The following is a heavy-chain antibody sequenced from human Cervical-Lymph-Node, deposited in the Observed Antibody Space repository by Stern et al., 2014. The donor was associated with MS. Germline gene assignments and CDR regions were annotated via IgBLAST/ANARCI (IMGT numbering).Heavy chain of an antibody. J-gene: IGHJ4*02. CDR1: GFSGTTAGVG. V-gene: IGHV2-5*02. CDR3: AHSRVKYCRGGTCYSSLFDY. CDR2: IYWDDAK. D-gene: IGHD2-15*01. Sequence: QVTLRESGPTLVKPTQTVTLTCTLAGFSGTTAGVGVGWIRQPPGKALEWLALIYWDDAKLYSPSLKNMLTITKDTSKNQVVLTMTNVDPVDTATYYCAHSRVKYCRGGTCYSSLFDYCGQGTLVTVSS.